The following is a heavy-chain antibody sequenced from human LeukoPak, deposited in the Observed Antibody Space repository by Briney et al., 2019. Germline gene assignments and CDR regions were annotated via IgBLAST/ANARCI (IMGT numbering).Heavy chain of an antibody. CDR1: GFIFSSSA. D-gene: IGHD2-21*01. J-gene: IGHJ4*02. Sequence: GGSLRLSCVGSGFIFSSSAMSWVRQAPGKGLEWVGRIKPKTDGETTEYAAPVKDRFSISRDDSKSMMYLQMNSLKTEDTAVYYCITPLPYSAQGGQGTLVTVSS. CDR2: IKPKTDGETT. V-gene: IGHV3-15*01. CDR3: ITPLPYSAQ.